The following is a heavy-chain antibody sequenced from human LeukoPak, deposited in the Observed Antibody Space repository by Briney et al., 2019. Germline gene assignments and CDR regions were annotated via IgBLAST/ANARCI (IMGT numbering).Heavy chain of an antibody. CDR2: ISYDESVK. CDR1: GFTFSSYG. V-gene: IGHV3-30*18. Sequence: GGSLRLSCAASGFTFSSYGMHWVRQAPGKVLEWVAAISYDESVKDYADSVKGRFTISRDNSKNTLYLHMNSLRAEDTAVYYCAKGGVAVAGYFDYWGQGTLVTVSS. D-gene: IGHD6-19*01. CDR3: AKGGVAVAGYFDY. J-gene: IGHJ4*02.